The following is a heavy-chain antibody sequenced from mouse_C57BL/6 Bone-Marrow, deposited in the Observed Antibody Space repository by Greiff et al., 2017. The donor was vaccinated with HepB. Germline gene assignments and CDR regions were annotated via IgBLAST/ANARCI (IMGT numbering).Heavy chain of an antibody. CDR2: IYPGSGST. V-gene: IGHV1-55*01. Sequence: VQLQESGAELVKPGASVKMSCKASGYTFTSYWITWVKQRPGQGLEWIGDIYPGSGSTNYNEKFKSKATLTVDTSSSTAYMQLSSLTSEDSAVYYCARNWGREWFAYWGQGTLVTVSA. CDR1: GYTFTSYW. J-gene: IGHJ3*01. CDR3: ARNWGREWFAY. D-gene: IGHD4-1*01.